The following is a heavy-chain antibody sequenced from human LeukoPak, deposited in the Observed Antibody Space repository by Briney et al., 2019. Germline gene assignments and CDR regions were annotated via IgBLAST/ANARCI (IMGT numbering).Heavy chain of an antibody. Sequence: GGSLRLSCAASGFTFSSYAMSWVRQAPGKGLEWVALISYDGSNKYSADSVKGRFTISRDNSKNTLYLQMNSLRADDTAVYYCARDRDSSGSSGATSRYFDYWGQGTLVTVSS. V-gene: IGHV3-30*04. J-gene: IGHJ4*02. CDR3: ARDRDSSGSSGATSRYFDY. D-gene: IGHD6-19*01. CDR2: ISYDGSNK. CDR1: GFTFSSYA.